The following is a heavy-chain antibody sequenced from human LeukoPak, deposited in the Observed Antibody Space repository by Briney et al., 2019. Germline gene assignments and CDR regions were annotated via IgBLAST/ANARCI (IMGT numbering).Heavy chain of an antibody. D-gene: IGHD3-3*01. Sequence: GGSLRLSCAASGFTLSSYAMNWVRQAPGKGLEWVSSISSSSSYIYYADSVKGRFTISRDNAKNSLYLQVNSLRAEDTAVYYCARGSGYSFDYWGQGTLVTVSS. CDR2: ISSSSSYI. CDR1: GFTLSSYA. J-gene: IGHJ4*02. CDR3: ARGSGYSFDY. V-gene: IGHV3-21*01.